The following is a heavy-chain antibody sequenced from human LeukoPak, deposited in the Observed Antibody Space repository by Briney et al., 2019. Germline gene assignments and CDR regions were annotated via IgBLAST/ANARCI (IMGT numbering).Heavy chain of an antibody. Sequence: KSGPTLVNPAQTLTLTCTFSGFSLTTRGVGVGWIRQPPGKALERLALIYWDDDKRYSPSLKSRLTITKDTSKNQVVLTMTNMDPVDTATYYCAHRTDLYSSSWYWGYWGRGTLVTVAS. J-gene: IGHJ4*02. D-gene: IGHD6-13*01. CDR2: IYWDDDK. CDR1: GFSLTTRGVG. CDR3: AHRTDLYSSSWYWGY. V-gene: IGHV2-5*02.